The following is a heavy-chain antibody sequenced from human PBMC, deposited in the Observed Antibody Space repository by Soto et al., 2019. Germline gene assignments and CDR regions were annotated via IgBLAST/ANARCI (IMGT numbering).Heavy chain of an antibody. CDR1: GGSLSDFY. D-gene: IGHD3-10*01. V-gene: IGHV4-34*01. CDR2: ISHSGST. CDR3: ARGLRASYGVRLSYYYYGMDV. Sequence: SETLSLTCGVYGGSLSDFYWGWIRQPPGQGLECIGEISHSGSTNYNPSLKSRVTIPIDTSKNQFSLKLSSVTAADTAMYYCARGLRASYGVRLSYYYYGMDVWGQGTTVTVSS. J-gene: IGHJ6*02.